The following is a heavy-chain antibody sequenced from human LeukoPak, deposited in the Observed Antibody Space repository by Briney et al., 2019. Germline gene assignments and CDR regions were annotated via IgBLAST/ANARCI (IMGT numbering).Heavy chain of an antibody. J-gene: IGHJ4*02. CDR1: GGSINSYY. Sequence: PSETLSLTCTVSGGSINSYYWTWIRQPAGKGLEWIGRIYSTGSTNYNPSLKSRVTMSVDTSKNQFSLKLSSVTAADTAVYYCARGPKVVPSAIWGQGTLVTVSS. CDR2: IYSTGST. V-gene: IGHV4-4*07. CDR3: ARGPKVVPSAI. D-gene: IGHD2-2*01.